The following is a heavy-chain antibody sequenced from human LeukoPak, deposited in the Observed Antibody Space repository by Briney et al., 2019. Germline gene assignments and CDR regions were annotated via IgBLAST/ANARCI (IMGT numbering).Heavy chain of an antibody. D-gene: IGHD2-21*01. CDR2: ISYDGSNK. V-gene: IGHV3-30*01. Sequence: GGSLRLSCAASGFTFSSYAMHWVRQAPGKGLEWVAVISYDGSNKYYADSVKGRFTISRDNSKNTLYLQMNSLRAEDTAVYYCARGSSGGATRWFDPWGQGTLVTVSS. J-gene: IGHJ5*02. CDR1: GFTFSSYA. CDR3: ARGSSGGATRWFDP.